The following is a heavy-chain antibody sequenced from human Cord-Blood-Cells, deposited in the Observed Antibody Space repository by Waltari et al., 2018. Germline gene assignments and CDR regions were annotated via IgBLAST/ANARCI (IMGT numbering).Heavy chain of an antibody. CDR1: GFTFNSYG. D-gene: IGHD6-13*01. Sequence: QVQLVASGGGVVQPGRSLKLSCAASGFTFNSYGMHWVRHAPGKGLEWVAVISYDGSNKYYADSVKGRFTISRDNSKNTLYLQMNSLRAEDTAVYYCAKDGGYSSSFDYWGQGTLVTVSS. CDR2: ISYDGSNK. CDR3: AKDGGYSSSFDY. J-gene: IGHJ4*02. V-gene: IGHV3-30*18.